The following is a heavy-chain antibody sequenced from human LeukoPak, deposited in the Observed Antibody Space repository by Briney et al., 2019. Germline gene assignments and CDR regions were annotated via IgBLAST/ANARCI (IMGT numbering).Heavy chain of an antibody. J-gene: IGHJ4*02. D-gene: IGHD2-2*01. CDR3: ARGSGYCSSTSCYVRDFDY. CDR1: GYTFTSYC. Sequence: GASVKVSCKASGYTFTSYCISWVRQAPGQGLEWMGWISAYNGNTNYAQKLQGRVTMTTDTSTSTAYMELRSLRSDDTAVYYCARGSGYCSSTSCYVRDFDYWGQGTLVTVSS. CDR2: ISAYNGNT. V-gene: IGHV1-18*01.